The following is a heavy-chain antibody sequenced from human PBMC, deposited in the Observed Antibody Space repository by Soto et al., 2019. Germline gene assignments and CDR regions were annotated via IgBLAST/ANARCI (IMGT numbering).Heavy chain of an antibody. CDR1: GGSFSGYY. J-gene: IGHJ6*03. Sequence: SETLSLTCAVYGGSFSGYYWSWIRQPPGKGLEWIGEINHSGSTNYNPSLKSRVTISVDTSKNQFSLKLSSVTAADTAVYYCARGLRARTYYYYYYMDVWGKGTTVTVSS. D-gene: IGHD2-21*01. V-gene: IGHV4-34*01. CDR3: ARGLRARTYYYYYYMDV. CDR2: INHSGST.